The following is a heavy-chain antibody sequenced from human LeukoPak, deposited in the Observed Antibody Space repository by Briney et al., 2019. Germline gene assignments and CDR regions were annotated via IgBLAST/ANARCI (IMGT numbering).Heavy chain of an antibody. CDR3: ATYSGTYSAFDI. CDR1: GGSITSTNYY. J-gene: IGHJ3*02. Sequence: SETLSLTCTASGGSITSTNYYWAWVRQPPGKGLEWLGNIFYNGGPYFNPSLKSRVAISVDTSKNHFSLRLNSVTAADTAVYYCATYSGTYSAFDIWGLGTLVTVSS. V-gene: IGHV4-39*07. CDR2: IFYNGGP. D-gene: IGHD1-26*01.